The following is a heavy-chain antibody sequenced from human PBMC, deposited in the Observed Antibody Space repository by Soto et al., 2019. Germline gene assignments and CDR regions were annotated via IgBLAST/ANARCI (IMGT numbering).Heavy chain of an antibody. CDR3: ARGQDSAKIGY. Sequence: SETLSLTCAVHGGSISGYSWTWIRQPPGKGLEWIGGIHRSGSTNYNASLSSRVTMSLDTSKNQFSLTLTSVIAADTAVYYCARGQDSAKIGYWGPGTLVTVSS. J-gene: IGHJ4*02. D-gene: IGHD5-18*01. CDR1: GGSISGYS. CDR2: IHRSGST. V-gene: IGHV4-34*01.